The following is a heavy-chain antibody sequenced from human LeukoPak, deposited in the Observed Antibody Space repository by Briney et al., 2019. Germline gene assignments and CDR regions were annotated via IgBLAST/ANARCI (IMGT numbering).Heavy chain of an antibody. CDR3: GGSEDGYIDY. CDR2: IKTDGTNT. J-gene: IGHJ4*02. Sequence: GGSLRLSCAASGFTFTRHWMQWVRQAPGKGLEWVSRIKTDGTNTIYADFVEGRFTISRDNARNTLYLQMSSLRAGDTAVYYCGGSEDGYIDYWGQGTLVTVSS. CDR1: GFTFTRHW. D-gene: IGHD5-24*01. V-gene: IGHV3-74*01.